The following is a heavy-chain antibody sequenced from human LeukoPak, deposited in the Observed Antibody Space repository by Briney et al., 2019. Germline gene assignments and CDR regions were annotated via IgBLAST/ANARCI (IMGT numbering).Heavy chain of an antibody. D-gene: IGHD2-2*01. CDR3: ARLGPATIPNYWYFDF. CDR2: IYSSGST. J-gene: IGHJ2*01. CDR1: GGSISSHY. Sequence: PSETLSLTCTVSGGSISSHYWSWIRQPPGKGLEWIGYIYSSGSTNYNPSLKSRVTISVDTSESQFSLKLKSVTAADTAAYYCARLGPATIPNYWYFDFWGRGTLVTVSS. V-gene: IGHV4-59*11.